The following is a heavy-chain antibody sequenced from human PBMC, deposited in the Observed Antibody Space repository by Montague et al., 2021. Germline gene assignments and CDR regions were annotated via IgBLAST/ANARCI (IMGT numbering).Heavy chain of an antibody. Sequence: SETLSLTCTVSRSLINSDYYWGWIRHPPGKGLEWMGSVSHGGRTYYNPSLKSRVTISVDTSNNHFSLKLSSVTAADTAMYYCARERDRYYYMDIWGKGTTVTVSS. J-gene: IGHJ6*03. V-gene: IGHV4-38-2*02. CDR3: ARERDRYYYMDI. CDR2: VSHGGRT. CDR1: RSLINSDYY.